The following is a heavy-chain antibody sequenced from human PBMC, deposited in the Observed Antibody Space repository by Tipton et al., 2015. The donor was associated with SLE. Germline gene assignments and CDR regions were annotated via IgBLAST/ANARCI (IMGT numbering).Heavy chain of an antibody. CDR1: GITFSSYS. V-gene: IGHV3-21*03. D-gene: IGHD1-26*01. J-gene: IGHJ4*02. CDR3: SAIGDSASSGY. CDR2: ISGSGAYI. Sequence: GSLRLSCAASGITFSSYSMNWVRQAPGKGLEWVSSISGSGAYIYYADSVKGRFTISRDNAKNSLYVQMNSLRGEDTAVYYCSAIGDSASSGYWGQGTLVTVSS.